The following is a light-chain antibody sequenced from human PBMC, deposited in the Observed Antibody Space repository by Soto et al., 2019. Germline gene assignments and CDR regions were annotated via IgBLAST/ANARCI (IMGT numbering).Light chain of an antibody. CDR2: AAY. J-gene: IGKJ4*01. CDR1: QDISTY. CDR3: QKYYNAPPN. V-gene: IGKV1-27*01. Sequence: DIQMTQAPSSLSASVGDRVTITCRARQDISTYLAWYQQKPGKVPKLLISAAYTLQSGVPPRFSGSGSGTDFTITTSRPPPEGFATFFRQKYYNAPPNFGGGTKGEIK.